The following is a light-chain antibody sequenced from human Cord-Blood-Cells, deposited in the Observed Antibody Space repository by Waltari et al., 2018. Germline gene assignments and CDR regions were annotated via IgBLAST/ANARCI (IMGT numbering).Light chain of an antibody. Sequence: QSVLTQPPSVSGAPGQRVTISCTGSTSNIGAGYDVHWYQQLPGPAPKLLIYGNSNRPSGVPDRFSCSKSGTSASLASTGLQAEDEADYYCQSYDSSLSGVVFGGGTKLTVL. CDR1: TSNIGAGYD. V-gene: IGLV1-40*01. CDR2: GNS. J-gene: IGLJ2*01. CDR3: QSYDSSLSGVV.